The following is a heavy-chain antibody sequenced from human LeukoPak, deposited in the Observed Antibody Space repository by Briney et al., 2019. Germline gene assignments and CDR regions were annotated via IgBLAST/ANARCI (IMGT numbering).Heavy chain of an antibody. CDR2: INQDGSEK. CDR3: ARDEYYYDSSGSRLDY. CDR1: GFTFSSYW. D-gene: IGHD3-22*01. J-gene: IGHJ4*02. Sequence: GWSLRLSCAASGFTFSSYWMSWVRQARGKGLEEVANINQDGSEKYYVDSVKGRFTISRDNAKNSLYLQMNSLRAEDTAVFYCARDEYYYDSSGSRLDYWGQGHLVTVSS. V-gene: IGHV3-7*01.